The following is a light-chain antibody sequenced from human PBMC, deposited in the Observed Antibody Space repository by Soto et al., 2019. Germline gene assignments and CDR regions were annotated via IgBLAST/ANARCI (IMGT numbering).Light chain of an antibody. Sequence: IVMTQSPATLSLSPGERAALSCRASQSINSELAWYQQKPGQPPRLLIYGASTRATGVPARFTGSESGSEFTLTISGLQTEDVAVYYCQQYHHWPLTFGQGTRLE. CDR2: GAS. CDR3: QQYHHWPLT. J-gene: IGKJ5*01. V-gene: IGKV3-15*01. CDR1: QSINSE.